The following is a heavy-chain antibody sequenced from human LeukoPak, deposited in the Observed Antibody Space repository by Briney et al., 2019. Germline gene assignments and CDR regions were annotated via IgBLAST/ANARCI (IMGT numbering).Heavy chain of an antibody. CDR3: ARRPTSSTRAMYYFDY. V-gene: IGHV4-39*01. CDR1: GGSISSSSYY. D-gene: IGHD2-2*01. J-gene: IGHJ4*02. CDR2: IYYSGST. Sequence: PSETLSLTCTVSGGSISSSSYYWGWIRQPPGKGLEWIGSIYYSGSTYYNPSLKSRVTISVDTSKNQFSLKLSSVTAADTAVYYCARRPTSSTRAMYYFDYWGQGTLVTVSS.